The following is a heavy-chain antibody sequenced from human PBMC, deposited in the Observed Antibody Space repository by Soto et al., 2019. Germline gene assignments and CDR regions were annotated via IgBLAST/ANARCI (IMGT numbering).Heavy chain of an antibody. CDR1: GFTFSSYG. D-gene: IGHD4-17*01. J-gene: IGHJ5*02. CDR3: ARDGYGDYELDWFDP. V-gene: IGHV3-21*01. Sequence: VQLVESGGGVVQPGRSLRLSCAASGFTFSSYGMNWVRQAPGKGLEWVSSISSSSSYIYYADSVKGRFTISRDNAKNSLYLQMNSLRAEDTAVYYCARDGYGDYELDWFDPWGQGTLVTVSS. CDR2: ISSSSSYI.